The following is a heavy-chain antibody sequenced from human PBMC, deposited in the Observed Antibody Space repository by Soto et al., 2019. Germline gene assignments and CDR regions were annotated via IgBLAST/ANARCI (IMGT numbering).Heavy chain of an antibody. CDR1: GFTFSSYA. CDR2: ISGSGGST. CDR3: AKASGIAAAGTPHWFDP. Sequence: GGSLSLSCAASGFTFSSYAMSWVRQAPGKGLEWVSAISGSGGSTYYADSVKGRFTISRDNSKNTLYLQMNSLRAEDTAVYYCAKASGIAAAGTPHWFDPWGQGTLVTVSS. D-gene: IGHD6-13*01. J-gene: IGHJ5*02. V-gene: IGHV3-23*01.